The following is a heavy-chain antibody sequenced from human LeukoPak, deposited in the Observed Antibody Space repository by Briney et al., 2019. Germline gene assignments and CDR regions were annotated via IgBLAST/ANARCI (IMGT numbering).Heavy chain of an antibody. D-gene: IGHD4-17*01. CDR2: IYYSGST. CDR3: ARRANDYGAYYFDY. V-gene: IGHV4-39*01. CDR1: GGSISSSSYY. Sequence: PSETLSLTCTVSGGSISSSSYYWGWIRQPPGKGLEWIGSIYYSGSTYYNPSLKSRVTISVDTSKNQFSLKLSSVTAADTAVYYCARRANDYGAYYFDYWGQGTLVTVSS. J-gene: IGHJ4*02.